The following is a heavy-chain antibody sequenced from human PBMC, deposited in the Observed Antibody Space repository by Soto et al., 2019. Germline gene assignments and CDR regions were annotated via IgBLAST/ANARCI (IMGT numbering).Heavy chain of an antibody. CDR3: AREFAGQWLHNWFDP. Sequence: PSETLSLTCTVSGGSISSYYWSWIRQPAGKGLEWIGRIYTSGSTNYNPSLKSRVTMSVDTSKNQSSLKLSSVTAADTAVYYCAREFAGQWLHNWFDPWGQGTLVTVSS. CDR2: IYTSGST. CDR1: GGSISSYY. J-gene: IGHJ5*02. V-gene: IGHV4-4*07. D-gene: IGHD6-19*01.